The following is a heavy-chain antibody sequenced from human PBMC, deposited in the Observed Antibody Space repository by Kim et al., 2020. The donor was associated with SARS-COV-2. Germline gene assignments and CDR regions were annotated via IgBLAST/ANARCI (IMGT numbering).Heavy chain of an antibody. J-gene: IGHJ5*02. Sequence: IPIFGTANYAQKFQGRVTITADESTSTAYMELSSLRSEDTAVYYCARGGSWGQGTLVTVSS. CDR2: IPIFGTA. V-gene: IGHV1-69*01. CDR3: ARGGS.